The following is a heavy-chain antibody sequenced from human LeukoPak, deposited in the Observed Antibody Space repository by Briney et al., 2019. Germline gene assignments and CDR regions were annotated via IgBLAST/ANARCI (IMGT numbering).Heavy chain of an antibody. CDR3: ARGPQPHYFDY. V-gene: IGHV1-8*01. CDR2: MNPNSGNT. J-gene: IGHJ4*02. CDR1: GYTFTGYD. Sequence: ASVKVSCKASGYTFTGYDINWVRQATGQGLEWMGWMNPNSGNTGYAQKFQGRVTITADESTSTAYMELSSLRSEDTAVYYCARGPQPHYFDYWGQGTLVTVSS.